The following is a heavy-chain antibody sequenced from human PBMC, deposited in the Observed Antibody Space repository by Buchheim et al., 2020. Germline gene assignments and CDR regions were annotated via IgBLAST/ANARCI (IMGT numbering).Heavy chain of an antibody. CDR1: GYTFTSYA. CDR3: ARGNGTMSFLGWDGRLGY. J-gene: IGHJ4*02. CDR2: INPSGGST. Sequence: QVQLVQSGSELKKPGASVKVSCKASGYTFTSYAMNWVRQAPGQGLEWMGIINPSGGSTSYAQKFQGRVTMTRDTSTSTVYMELSSLRSEDTAVYYCARGNGTMSFLGWDGRLGYWGQGTL. D-gene: IGHD3-22*01. V-gene: IGHV1-46*03.